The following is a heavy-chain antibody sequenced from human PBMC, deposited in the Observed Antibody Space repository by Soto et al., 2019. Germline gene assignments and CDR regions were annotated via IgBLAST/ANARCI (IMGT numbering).Heavy chain of an antibody. D-gene: IGHD3-9*01. J-gene: IGHJ2*01. CDR3: ARESHDILTGPPWVWYFDL. CDR1: GGSFSGYY. CDR2: INDRGSI. Sequence: QVQLQQWGAGPLRPLETLSLTCGVSGGSFSGYYWAWIRQSPGKGLEWIGAINDRGSINYNPSLKSRVSISVDRSKKHYSLTLRSVTAADTALYYCARESHDILTGPPWVWYFDLWGRGTLVTVSS. V-gene: IGHV4-34*01.